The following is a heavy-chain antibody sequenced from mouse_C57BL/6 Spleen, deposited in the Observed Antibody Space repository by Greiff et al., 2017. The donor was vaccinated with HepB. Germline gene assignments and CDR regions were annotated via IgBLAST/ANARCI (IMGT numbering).Heavy chain of an antibody. J-gene: IGHJ2*01. V-gene: IGHV1-69*01. CDR1: GYTFTSYW. CDR2: IDPSDSYT. Sequence: QVQLQQSGAELVMPGASVKLSCKASGYTFTSYWMHWVKQRPGQGLEWIGEIDPSDSYTNYNQKFKGKSTLTVDKSSSTAYMQLSSLTSEDSAVYYCARSALNPFDYWGQGTTLTVSS. CDR3: ARSALNPFDY.